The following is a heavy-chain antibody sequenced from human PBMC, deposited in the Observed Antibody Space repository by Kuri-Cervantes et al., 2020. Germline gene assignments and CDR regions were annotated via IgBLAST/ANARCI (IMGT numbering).Heavy chain of an antibody. V-gene: IGHV4-39*07. CDR3: ARGLTYYDILTGYSPRYFDH. CDR1: GGSISSSSYY. CDR2: IYYSGST. D-gene: IGHD3-9*01. Sequence: SETLSLTCTVSGGSISSSSYYWGWIRQPPGKGLEWIGSIYYSGSTYYNPSLKSRVTISVDTSKNQFSLKLSSVTAADTAVYYCARGLTYYDILTGYSPRYFDHWGQGTLVTVSS. J-gene: IGHJ4*02.